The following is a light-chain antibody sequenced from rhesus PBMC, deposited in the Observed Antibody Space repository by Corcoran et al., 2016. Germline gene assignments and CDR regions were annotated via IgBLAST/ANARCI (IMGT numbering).Light chain of an antibody. Sequence: DIQMTQSSSSLFASVGDTVTITCRASQDIGRYLNWFQQKPGKAPKLLVYTASILESGVPSRFSASGSGTEFTLTISSLQPEDFASYYCLQHKSYPRTFGQGTKVGI. CDR3: LQHKSYPRT. CDR2: TAS. J-gene: IGKJ1*01. CDR1: QDIGRY. V-gene: IGKV1-28*02.